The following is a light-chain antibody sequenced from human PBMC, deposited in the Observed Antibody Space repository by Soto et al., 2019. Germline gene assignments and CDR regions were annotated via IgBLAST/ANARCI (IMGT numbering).Light chain of an antibody. CDR3: GAWDNSRSAYV. Sequence: QSVLTQPPSVSAAPGQKVTISCSGRNSNIGNNYVSWYQQFPGTAPKLLIYENTKRPSGIPDRFSGSKSGTSATLDITGLQTGDEADYCCGAWDNSRSAYVFGPGTKLTVL. CDR2: ENT. CDR1: NSNIGNNY. J-gene: IGLJ1*01. V-gene: IGLV1-51*02.